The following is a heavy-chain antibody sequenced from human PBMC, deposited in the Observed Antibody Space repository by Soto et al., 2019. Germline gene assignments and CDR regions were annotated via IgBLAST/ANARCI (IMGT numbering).Heavy chain of an antibody. D-gene: IGHD3-22*01. CDR1: GFSLSTSGVG. J-gene: IGHJ5*02. V-gene: IGHV2-5*02. CDR2: IYWDDDK. Sequence: QITLKESGPTLVKPTQTLTLTCTFSGFSLSTSGVGVGWIRQPPGKALEWLALIYWDDDKRYSPSLKSRLTITKDTSKHQVVLTMTNMDPVDTATYCCALLIYDSSGYNWFDPWGQGTLVTVSS. CDR3: ALLIYDSSGYNWFDP.